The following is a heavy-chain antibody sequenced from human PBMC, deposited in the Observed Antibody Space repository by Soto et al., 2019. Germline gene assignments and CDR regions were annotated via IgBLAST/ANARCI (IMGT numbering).Heavy chain of an antibody. V-gene: IGHV1-18*01. CDR1: GYTFTSNG. Sequence: GTSVKVSCEASGYTFTSNGISWVRQAPGQGLEWMGWISAYNGNTNYAQKLQGRVTMTTDTSTSTAYMELRSLRSDDTAVYYCAREGRGGWQAYWGQGTLVTVSS. CDR3: AREGRGGWQAY. J-gene: IGHJ4*02. D-gene: IGHD6-19*01. CDR2: ISAYNGNT.